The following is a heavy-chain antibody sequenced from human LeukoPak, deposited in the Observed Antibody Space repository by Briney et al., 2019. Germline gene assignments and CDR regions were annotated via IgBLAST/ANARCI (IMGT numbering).Heavy chain of an antibody. D-gene: IGHD3-22*01. V-gene: IGHV3-48*03. CDR3: ARDVSPMRVEDAEGP. J-gene: IGHJ4*02. CDR2: ISSSGSTI. CDR1: GFTFSSYE. Sequence: SGGSLRLSCAASGFTFSSYEMNWVRQAPGKGLEWVSYISSSGSTIYYADSVKGRFTISRDNAKNSLYLQMNSLRAEDTAVYYCARDVSPMRVEDAEGPWGQGTLVTVPS.